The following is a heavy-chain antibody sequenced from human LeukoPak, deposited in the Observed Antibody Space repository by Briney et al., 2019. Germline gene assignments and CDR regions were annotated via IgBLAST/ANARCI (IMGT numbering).Heavy chain of an antibody. Sequence: SVKVSCKASGGTFSSYAISWVRQARGQGLEWMGRIIPIFGTANYAQKFQGRVTITTDESTSTAYMELSSLRSEDTAVYYCATQMSSSPGYWGQGTLVTVSS. CDR2: IIPIFGTA. CDR3: ATQMSSSPGY. V-gene: IGHV1-69*05. CDR1: GGTFSSYA. D-gene: IGHD6-6*01. J-gene: IGHJ4*02.